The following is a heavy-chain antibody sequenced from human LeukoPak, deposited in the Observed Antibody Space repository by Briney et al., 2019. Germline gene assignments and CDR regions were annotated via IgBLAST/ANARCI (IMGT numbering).Heavy chain of an antibody. CDR2: IYHSGST. D-gene: IGHD4-17*01. Sequence: PSETLSLTCTVSGGSISSAGYYWNWIRQPPGRDLEWLGYIYHSGSTYYNPSLKSRVTISADWSKNQFSLKLSSGTAADTAVYYCARDPYGDYVKDYFDYWGQGTLVTVSS. J-gene: IGHJ4*02. CDR1: GGSISSAGYY. CDR3: ARDPYGDYVKDYFDY. V-gene: IGHV4-30-2*01.